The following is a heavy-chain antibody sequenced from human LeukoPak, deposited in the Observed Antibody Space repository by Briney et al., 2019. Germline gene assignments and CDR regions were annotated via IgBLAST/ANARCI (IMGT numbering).Heavy chain of an antibody. J-gene: IGHJ4*02. CDR2: IYSSGYT. CDR3: ARGEHSVDS. Sequence: TSETLSPTCTVSGGAIRSHYWNWIRQPAGKGLEWIGRIYSSGYTNDNPFLKSRITMSVDMSKNQFSLRLNSVTAAGTAVYYCARGEHSVDSWGQGMLVTVSS. CDR1: GGAIRSHY. D-gene: IGHD1/OR15-1a*01. V-gene: IGHV4-4*07.